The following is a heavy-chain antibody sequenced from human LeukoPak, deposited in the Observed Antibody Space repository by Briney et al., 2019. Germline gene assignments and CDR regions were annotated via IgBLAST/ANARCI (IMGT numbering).Heavy chain of an antibody. Sequence: GGSLRLSCAASGLSFDSSGMHWVRQAPGKGLEWVAVISYGGKNKYYADSVRGRFTVSRDNSMNTLYLQMNSLRPEDTAVYYCARPIDNGSGSYYFEYWGQGTLVTVSS. CDR2: ISYGGKNK. CDR3: ARPIDNGSGSYYFEY. CDR1: GLSFDSSG. J-gene: IGHJ4*02. V-gene: IGHV3-30*03. D-gene: IGHD3-10*01.